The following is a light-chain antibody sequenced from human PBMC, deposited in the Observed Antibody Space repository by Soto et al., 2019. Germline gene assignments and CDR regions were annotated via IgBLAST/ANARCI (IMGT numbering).Light chain of an antibody. J-gene: IGKJ1*01. CDR1: QSVSSN. CDR2: GAS. Sequence: EIVMTQSPSTLSVSPWERSTLSCMASQSVSSNLAWYQQKPGQAPRLLIYGASTRATGIPARFSGSGSGTEFTLTISSLQSEDFAVYYCQQYSNWLTWTFGQGTKVDIK. CDR3: QQYSNWLTWT. V-gene: IGKV3-15*01.